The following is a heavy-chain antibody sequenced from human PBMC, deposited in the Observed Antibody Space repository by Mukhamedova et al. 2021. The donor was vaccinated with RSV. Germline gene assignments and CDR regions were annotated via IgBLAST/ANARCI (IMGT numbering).Heavy chain of an antibody. CDR2: IYNSGST. J-gene: IGHJ3*02. Sequence: GKGLEWIGYIYNSGSTYYNPSLKSRLTISVDTSKNQFSLKLSSVTAADTAVYYCARGSSGHTSFDYSHDAFDIWGQGTMVTVSS. CDR3: ARGSSGHTSFDYSHDAFDI. D-gene: IGHD2-15*01. V-gene: IGHV4-30-4*01.